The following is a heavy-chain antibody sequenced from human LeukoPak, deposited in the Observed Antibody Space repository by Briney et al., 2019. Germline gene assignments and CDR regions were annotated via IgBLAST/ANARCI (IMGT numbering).Heavy chain of an antibody. J-gene: IGHJ4*02. Sequence: GASVKVSCTASGGTFSSYAISWVRQAPGQGLAWMGRIIPILGIANYAQKFQGRVTITADKSTSTAYMELSSLRSEDTAVYYCARVTTSYYDFWSGPYWGQGTLVTVSS. CDR3: ARVTTSYYDFWSGPY. V-gene: IGHV1-69*04. CDR2: IIPILGIA. D-gene: IGHD3-3*01. CDR1: GGTFSSYA.